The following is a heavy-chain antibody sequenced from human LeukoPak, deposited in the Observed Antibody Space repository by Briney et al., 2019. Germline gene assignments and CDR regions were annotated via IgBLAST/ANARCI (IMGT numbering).Heavy chain of an antibody. J-gene: IGHJ6*02. CDR3: ARDRTTHYYYYGMDV. V-gene: IGHV4-61*01. CDR2: IYYSRST. Sequence: SETLSLTCTVYGGSVSSGSYYWSWIRQPPGKGLEWIGYIYYSRSTNYNPSLKSRVTISVDTSKNQFSLKLSSVTAADTAVYYCARDRTTHYYYYGMDVWGQGTTVTVSS. D-gene: IGHD1-14*01. CDR1: GGSVSSGSYY.